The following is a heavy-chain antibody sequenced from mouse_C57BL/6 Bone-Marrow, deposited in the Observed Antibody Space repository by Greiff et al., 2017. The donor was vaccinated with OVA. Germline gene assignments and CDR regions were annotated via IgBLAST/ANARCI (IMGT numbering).Heavy chain of an antibody. CDR1: GYTFTSYG. V-gene: IGHV1-59*01. CDR3: ARGAY. J-gene: IGHJ3*01. CDR2: IDPSDSYT. Sequence: QVQLQQPGAELVRPGTSVKLSCKASGYTFTSYGMHWVKQRPGQGLEWIGVIDPSDSYTNYNQKFKGKATLTVDTSSSTAYMQLSSLTSEDSAVYYCARGAYWGRGTLVTVSA.